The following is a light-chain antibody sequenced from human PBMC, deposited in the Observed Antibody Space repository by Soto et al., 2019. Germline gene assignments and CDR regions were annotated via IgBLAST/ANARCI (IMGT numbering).Light chain of an antibody. CDR3: ASFRSGTILV. V-gene: IGLV2-14*01. CDR2: EVN. CDR1: RSDIGDSNF. J-gene: IGLJ1*01. Sequence: QSVLTQPASVSGSPGQSVTISCTGPRSDIGDSNFISWYQHSPGKAPRLLIYEVNNRPSGVSKRFSGSKAGNTASLTISGLLDEDEADYFCASFRSGTILVFGSGTKLTVL.